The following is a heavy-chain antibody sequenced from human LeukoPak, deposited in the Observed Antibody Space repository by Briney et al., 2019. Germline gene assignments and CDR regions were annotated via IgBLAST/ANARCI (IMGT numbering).Heavy chain of an antibody. CDR2: INHSGST. D-gene: IGHD2-15*01. V-gene: IGHV4-34*01. CDR3: ARHGVATWFDP. Sequence: SETLSLTCAVYGGSFSDYSWSWLRQPPGKGLEWIGEINHSGSTNYNPSLKSRVIMSVDTSKNQFSVKLRSVTAADTAVYYCARHGVATWFDPWGQGTLVTASS. CDR1: GGSFSDYS. J-gene: IGHJ5*02.